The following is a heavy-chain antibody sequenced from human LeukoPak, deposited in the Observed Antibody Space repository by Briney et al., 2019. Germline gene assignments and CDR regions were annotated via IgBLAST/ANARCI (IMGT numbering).Heavy chain of an antibody. CDR2: IYYSGST. J-gene: IGHJ5*02. V-gene: IGHV4-31*03. D-gene: IGHD2-2*01. CDR3: ARSSDPDSTGSVGNWFDP. CDR1: GGSISSGGYY. Sequence: PSETLSLTCTVSGGSISSGGYYWSWIRQHPGKGLEWIGYIYYSGSTYYNPSLKSRVTISVDTSKNQFSLKLSSVTAADTAVYYCARSSDPDSTGSVGNWFDPWGQGTLVTVSS.